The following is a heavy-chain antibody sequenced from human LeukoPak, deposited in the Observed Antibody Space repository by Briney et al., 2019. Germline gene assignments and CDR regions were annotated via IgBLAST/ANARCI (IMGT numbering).Heavy chain of an antibody. CDR2: MYYSGST. V-gene: IGHV4-59*08. D-gene: IGHD3-22*01. CDR1: GGSISSYY. J-gene: IGHJ3*02. Sequence: PSETLSLTCTVSGGSISSYYWSWIRQPPGKGLEWIGYMYYSGSTYYNPSLKSRVTISVDTSKNQFSLKLSSVTAADTAVYYCARGYYYDSSGAGYAFDIWGQGTMVTVSS. CDR3: ARGYYYDSSGAGYAFDI.